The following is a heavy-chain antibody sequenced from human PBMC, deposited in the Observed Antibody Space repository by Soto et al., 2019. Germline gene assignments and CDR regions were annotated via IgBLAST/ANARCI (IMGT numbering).Heavy chain of an antibody. Sequence: QVQVVQSGAEVKKPGASVKVSCKASGYTFTSYGISWVRQAPGQGLAWMGWISAYNGNTNYAQKLQGRVTMTTDTSTSTAYMELRSLRSDDTAVYYCARAGYCTNGVCYTSPFDYWGQGTLVTVSS. CDR3: ARAGYCTNGVCYTSPFDY. CDR1: GYTFTSYG. CDR2: ISAYNGNT. D-gene: IGHD2-8*01. V-gene: IGHV1-18*01. J-gene: IGHJ4*02.